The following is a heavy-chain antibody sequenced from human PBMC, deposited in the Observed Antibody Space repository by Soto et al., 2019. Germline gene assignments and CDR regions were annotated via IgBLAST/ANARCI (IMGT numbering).Heavy chain of an antibody. D-gene: IGHD6-19*01. V-gene: IGHV1-18*04. CDR2: ISAYNGNT. J-gene: IGHJ4*02. CDR3: ARVKGQWLVGPDY. Sequence: ASVKVSCKASGYTFTSHHMHWVRQAPGQGLEWMGWISAYNGNTNYAQKLQGRVTMTTDTSTSTAYMELRSLRSDDTAVYYCARVKGQWLVGPDYWGQGTLVTVSS. CDR1: GYTFTSHH.